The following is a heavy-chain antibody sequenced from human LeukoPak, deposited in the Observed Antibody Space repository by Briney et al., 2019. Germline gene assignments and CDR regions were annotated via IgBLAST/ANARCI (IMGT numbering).Heavy chain of an antibody. V-gene: IGHV5-51*01. CDR3: ARRQGCSSTSCPPDY. CDR2: XXPGDSDT. J-gene: IGHJ4*02. Sequence: GESLKISCRCSGYSFTTXWXGWVRPMPXXXXXXXXXXXPGDSDTRYTPSFQGXVTMSADKSINTASLQWSSPKASDTAMYYCARRQGCSSTSCPPDYWGQGTLVTVSP. D-gene: IGHD2-2*01. CDR1: GYSFTTXW.